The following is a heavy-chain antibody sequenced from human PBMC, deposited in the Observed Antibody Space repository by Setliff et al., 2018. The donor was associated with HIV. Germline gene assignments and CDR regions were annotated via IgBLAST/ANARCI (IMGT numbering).Heavy chain of an antibody. J-gene: IGHJ6*02. Sequence: PGGSLRLSCAASGFAFDTSWMTWIRQAPGEGLEWVATIKQDGSQKFYVDSVKGRFTISRDNVKNSLFLQMDSLRAEDTTVYYCARKLQPGYGMDVWGQGTTVTVSS. CDR3: ARKLQPGYGMDV. CDR1: GFAFDTSW. CDR2: IKQDGSQK. V-gene: IGHV3-7*01. D-gene: IGHD5-18*01.